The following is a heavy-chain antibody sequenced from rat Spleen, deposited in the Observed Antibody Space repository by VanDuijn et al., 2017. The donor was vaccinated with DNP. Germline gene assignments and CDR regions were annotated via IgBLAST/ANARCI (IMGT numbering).Heavy chain of an antibody. Sequence: EVQLVESGGGLVQPGRSLKLSCAASGFTFSNYDMAWVRQAPTKGLEWVASISPSGGSTYYRDSVKGRFTVSRDNAKSSLYLQMDSLRSEDTATYYCARHDYYDGYYYYAMDAWGQGTSVTVSS. V-gene: IGHV5-25*01. J-gene: IGHJ4*01. CDR3: ARHDYYDGYYYYAMDA. D-gene: IGHD1-12*03. CDR1: GFTFSNYD. CDR2: ISPSGGST.